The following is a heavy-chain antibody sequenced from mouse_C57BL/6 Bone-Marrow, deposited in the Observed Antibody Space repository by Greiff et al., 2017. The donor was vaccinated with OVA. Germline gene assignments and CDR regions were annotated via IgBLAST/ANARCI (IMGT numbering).Heavy chain of an antibody. Sequence: EVKLMESGPELVKPGASVKMSCKASGYTFTENYMKWVKQSHGKSLGWIGDINPNNGDTFYNQKFKGKATVTVDKSSSTAYMQLNSLTSEDSAVYYCARGLWDYWGQGTSVTVSS. CDR3: ARGLWDY. CDR2: INPNNGDT. J-gene: IGHJ4*01. V-gene: IGHV1-26*01. CDR1: GYTFTENY.